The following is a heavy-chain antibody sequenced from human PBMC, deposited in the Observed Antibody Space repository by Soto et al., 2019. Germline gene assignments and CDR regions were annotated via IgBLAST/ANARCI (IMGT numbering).Heavy chain of an antibody. Sequence: GGSLRLSCAASGFTFSSYSMNWVRQAPGKGLEWVSSISSSSSYIYYADSVKGRFTISRDNAKNSLYLQMNSLRAEDTAVYYCARDRIAAAGTRYYFDYWGQGTLVTVSS. J-gene: IGHJ4*02. D-gene: IGHD6-13*01. CDR3: ARDRIAAAGTRYYFDY. CDR2: ISSSSSYI. CDR1: GFTFSSYS. V-gene: IGHV3-21*01.